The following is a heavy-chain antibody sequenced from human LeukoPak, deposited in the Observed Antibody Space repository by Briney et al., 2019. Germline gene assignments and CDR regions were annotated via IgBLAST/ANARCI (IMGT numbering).Heavy chain of an antibody. CDR3: ARGDSYAQR. D-gene: IGHD5-18*01. CDR2: IYYSGST. Sequence: SETLSLTCTVSGGSISSYYWSWIRQPPGKGLEWIGYIYYSGSTNYNPSLKCRVTISVDTSKNQFSLKLSSVTAADTAVYYCARGDSYAQRWGQGTLVTVSS. J-gene: IGHJ1*01. CDR1: GGSISSYY. V-gene: IGHV4-59*01.